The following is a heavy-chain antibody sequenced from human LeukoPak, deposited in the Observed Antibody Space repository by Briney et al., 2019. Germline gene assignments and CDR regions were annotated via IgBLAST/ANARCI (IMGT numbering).Heavy chain of an antibody. CDR3: ARDQSDCGGDCYFREYYFDY. D-gene: IGHD2-21*02. CDR1: GFTFSSYS. Sequence: GGSLRLSCAASGFTFSSYSMNWVRQAPGKGLEWVSSISSSSYIYYADSVKGRFTISRDNAKNSLYLQMNSLRAEDTAVYYCARDQSDCGGDCYFREYYFDYWGQGTLVTVSS. CDR2: ISSSSYI. V-gene: IGHV3-21*01. J-gene: IGHJ4*02.